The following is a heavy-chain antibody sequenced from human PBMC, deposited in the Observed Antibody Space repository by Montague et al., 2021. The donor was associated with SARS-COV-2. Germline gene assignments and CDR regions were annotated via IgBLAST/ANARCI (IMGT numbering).Heavy chain of an antibody. CDR2: IYHGGST. CDR3: ARLGDGVVPSPILGVGPYYSYYYMDV. D-gene: IGHD3-10*01. Sequence: SETLSLTCAVYAGFLSTSSLHWTRHPPGKWLEWTGEIYHGGSTNYNPSLKSRVTISDDTSTSQFSLKLTSVAAADTAVYYCARLGDGVVPSPILGVGPYYSYYYMDVWGKGTTVTVSS. J-gene: IGHJ6*03. CDR1: AGFLSTSS. V-gene: IGHV4-34*01.